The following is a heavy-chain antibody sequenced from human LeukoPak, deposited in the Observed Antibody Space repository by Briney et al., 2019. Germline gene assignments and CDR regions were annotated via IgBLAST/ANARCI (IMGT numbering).Heavy chain of an antibody. V-gene: IGHV4-34*01. D-gene: IGHD4-17*01. CDR3: ARGKVTRDWYFDL. CDR1: GFTFSNYE. CDR2: INHSGNT. J-gene: IGHJ2*01. Sequence: PGGSLRLSCAASGFTFSNYEMNWVRLPPGKGLEWIGEINHSGNTNYNPSLKSRVTISIDTSKNQFSLKLSSVTAADTAVYYCARGKVTRDWYFDLWGRGTLVTVSS.